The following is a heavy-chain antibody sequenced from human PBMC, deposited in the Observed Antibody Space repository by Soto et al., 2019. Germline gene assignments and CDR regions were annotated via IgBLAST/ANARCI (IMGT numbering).Heavy chain of an antibody. J-gene: IGHJ6*02. D-gene: IGHD3-10*01. CDR2: INPSGGST. Sequence: ASVMVSCKASGYTFTSYYMHWVRQAPGQGLEWMGIINPSGGSTSYAQKFQGRVTMTRDTSTSTVYMELSSLRSEDTAVYYCARGGITMVRLHDYYGMDVWGQGTTVTVSS. CDR3: ARGGITMVRLHDYYGMDV. CDR1: GYTFTSYY. V-gene: IGHV1-46*01.